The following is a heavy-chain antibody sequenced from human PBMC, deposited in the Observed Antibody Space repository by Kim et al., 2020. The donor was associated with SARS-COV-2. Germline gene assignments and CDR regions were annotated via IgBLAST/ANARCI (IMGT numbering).Heavy chain of an antibody. J-gene: IGHJ6*02. CDR1: GFTFSSYS. D-gene: IGHD6-13*01. V-gene: IGHV3-48*02. CDR2: ISSSSSTI. CDR3: ARESDYSSSSLTLYYYYGMDV. Sequence: GGSLRLSCAASGFTFSSYSMNWVRQAPGKGLEWVSYISSSSSTIYYADSVKGRFTISRDNAKNSLYLQMNSLRDEDTAVYYCARESDYSSSSLTLYYYYGMDVWGQGTTVTVSS.